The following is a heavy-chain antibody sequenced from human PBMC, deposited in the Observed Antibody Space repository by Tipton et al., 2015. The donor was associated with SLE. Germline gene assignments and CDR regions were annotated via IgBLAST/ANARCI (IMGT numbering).Heavy chain of an antibody. CDR2: IYYNGDT. J-gene: IGHJ4*01. Sequence: TLSLTCTVSGDSISRGSYYWSWIRQPPGKGLEWIGYIYYNGDTYYNPSLESRVTISVDRSKNQFSMKLNSVTTADTAVYYCARDGSGAGRYDNGDYVFDYWGHGVLVTVSS. CDR1: GDSISRGSYY. V-gene: IGHV4-61*01. D-gene: IGHD4-17*01. CDR3: ARDGSGAGRYDNGDYVFDY.